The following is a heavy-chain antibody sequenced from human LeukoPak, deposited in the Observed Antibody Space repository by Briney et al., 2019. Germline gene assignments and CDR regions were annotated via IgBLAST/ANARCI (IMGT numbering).Heavy chain of an antibody. Sequence: GGSLRLSCAASGFTFSSYAMSWVRQAPGKGLEWVSAISGSGGSTYYADSVKGRFTISRDNSKNTLYLQMNSLRAEDTAVYYCAKDRLNYGDGYNEPFDYWGQGTLVTVSS. CDR1: GFTFSSYA. J-gene: IGHJ4*02. CDR3: AKDRLNYGDGYNEPFDY. V-gene: IGHV3-23*01. CDR2: ISGSGGST. D-gene: IGHD5-24*01.